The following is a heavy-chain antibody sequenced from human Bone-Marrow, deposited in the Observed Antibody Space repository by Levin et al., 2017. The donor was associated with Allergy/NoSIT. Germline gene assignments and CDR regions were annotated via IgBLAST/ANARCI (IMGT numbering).Heavy chain of an antibody. CDR2: INPNSGGT. Sequence: ASVKVSCKASGYTFTGYYMHWVRQAPGQGLEWMGWINPNSGGTNYAQKFQGRVTMTRDTSISTAYMELSRLRSDDTAVYYCASTSPMVRGVPSKGGSYYYYGMDVWGQGTTVTVSS. CDR1: GYTFTGYY. J-gene: IGHJ6*02. D-gene: IGHD3-10*01. CDR3: ASTSPMVRGVPSKGGSYYYYGMDV. V-gene: IGHV1-2*02.